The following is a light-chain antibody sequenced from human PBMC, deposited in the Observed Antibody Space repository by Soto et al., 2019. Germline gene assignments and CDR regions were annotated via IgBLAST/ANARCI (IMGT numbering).Light chain of an antibody. CDR3: QQYNDWPWT. J-gene: IGKJ1*01. CDR2: AAS. Sequence: EIVMTQSPATLSVSPGERATLSCRASQSVSSNLAWYQQKPGLAPRLLFYAASIRATGIPARFSGSGSGTECTLTISSLQSEDFALYYCQQYNDWPWTLGQGTKVEIK. V-gene: IGKV3-15*01. CDR1: QSVSSN.